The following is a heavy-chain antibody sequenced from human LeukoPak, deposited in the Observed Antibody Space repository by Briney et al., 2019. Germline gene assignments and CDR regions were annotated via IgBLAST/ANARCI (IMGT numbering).Heavy chain of an antibody. V-gene: IGHV4-59*12. CDR2: ISDIGSI. J-gene: IGHJ6*02. D-gene: IGHD6-19*01. CDR1: GGSISSYY. CDR3: AREYSSGWYRNYYYYGMDV. Sequence: SETLSLTCTVSGGSISSYYWSWIRQPPGKGLEWIAYISDIGSINYNPSLRSRVTISLETSKNQFSLKLSSVTAADTAVYYCAREYSSGWYRNYYYYGMDVWGQGTTVTVSS.